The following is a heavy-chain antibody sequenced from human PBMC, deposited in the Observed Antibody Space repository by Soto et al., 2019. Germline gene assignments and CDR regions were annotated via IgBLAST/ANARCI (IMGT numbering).Heavy chain of an antibody. CDR2: ISSSSNYI. D-gene: IGHD1-26*01. V-gene: IGHV3-21*01. CDR1: GFTFSSYS. Sequence: SLRLSCAASGFTFSSYSMNWVLQAPGKGLEWVSSISSSSNYIYYADSVKGRFTISRDNAKNSLYLQMNSLRADDTAVYYCATGVGATTWDYWGHGTLVTVSS. J-gene: IGHJ4*01. CDR3: ATGVGATTWDY.